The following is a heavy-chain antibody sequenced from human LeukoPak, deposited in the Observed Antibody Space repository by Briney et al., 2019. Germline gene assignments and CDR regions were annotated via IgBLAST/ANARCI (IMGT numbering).Heavy chain of an antibody. D-gene: IGHD3-9*01. CDR2: INPSDGST. CDR1: GYTFTSYY. CDR3: ARMYYDILTGYPQFDY. V-gene: IGHV1-46*01. J-gene: IGHJ4*02. Sequence: ASVKVSCRASGYTFTSYYIHLVRQAPGPGFEWMAVINPSDGSTTNSQKFQGRVTMTRDTSTSTVYMELSSLRSEDTAVYYCARMYYDILTGYPQFDYWGQGTLVTVSS.